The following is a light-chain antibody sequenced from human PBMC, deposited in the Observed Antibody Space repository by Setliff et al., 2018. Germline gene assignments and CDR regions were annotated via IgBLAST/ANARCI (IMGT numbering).Light chain of an antibody. V-gene: IGLV2-14*03. J-gene: IGLJ3*02. Sequence: QSALTQPVSVSGSPGQSITISCTGTSSDIGGYNYVSWYQQHPGKAPKLMMYGVSNRPSGVSNRFSGSKSGDTASLTISGLQAEDEAKYYCSSFTGSNTLLFGGGTKGTVL. CDR2: GVS. CDR1: SSDIGGYNY. CDR3: SSFTGSNTLL.